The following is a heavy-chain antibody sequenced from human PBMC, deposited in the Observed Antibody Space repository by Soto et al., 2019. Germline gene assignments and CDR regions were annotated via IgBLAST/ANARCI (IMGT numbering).Heavy chain of an antibody. CDR1: GFTFSSYG. V-gene: IGHV3-30*18. D-gene: IGHD2-2*01. CDR3: AKDGDCSSTSCSPKGAFDI. CDR2: ISYDGGNK. Sequence: VGSLRLSCAASGFTFSSYGMHWVRQARGKGLEWVAVISYDGGNKYYADSVKGRFTISRDNSKNTLYLQMNSLRAEDTAVYYCAKDGDCSSTSCSPKGAFDIWGQGTMVTVSS. J-gene: IGHJ3*02.